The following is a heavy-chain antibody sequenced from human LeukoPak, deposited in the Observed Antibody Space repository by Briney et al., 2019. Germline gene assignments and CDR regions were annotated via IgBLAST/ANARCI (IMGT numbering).Heavy chain of an antibody. Sequence: SETLSLTCTVSGYSISSGYYWGWIRQPPGKGLEWIGSIYHSGSTYYNPSLKSRVTISVDTSKNQFSLKLSSVTAADTAVYYCAREVAGTGTRSHFLDYWGQGTLVTVSS. D-gene: IGHD6-19*01. CDR3: AREVAGTGTRSHFLDY. J-gene: IGHJ4*02. V-gene: IGHV4-38-2*02. CDR2: IYHSGST. CDR1: GYSISSGYY.